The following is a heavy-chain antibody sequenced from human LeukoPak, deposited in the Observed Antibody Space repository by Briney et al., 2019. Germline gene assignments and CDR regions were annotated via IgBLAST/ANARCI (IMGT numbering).Heavy chain of an antibody. J-gene: IGHJ5*02. Sequence: GGSLRLSCAASGFTVSTNYMSWVRQAPGKGPEGISIIYRSGDTYYADSVKGRFTISRDNSKNTLYLQMNRLRVEDTAVYYCARDKRYCSSGRCWGVQFGPWGQGTLVTVSS. CDR1: GFTVSTNY. V-gene: IGHV3-66*01. CDR3: ARDKRYCSSGRCWGVQFGP. CDR2: IYRSGDT. D-gene: IGHD2-15*01.